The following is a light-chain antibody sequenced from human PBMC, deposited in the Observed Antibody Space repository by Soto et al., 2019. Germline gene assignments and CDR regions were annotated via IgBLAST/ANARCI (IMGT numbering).Light chain of an antibody. CDR3: QQYGRSPGT. CDR2: GAS. Sequence: EIVLTQSPATLSLSPGERATLTCRASQSVGGTYLAWYQQKPGQAPRLLISGASRRATDIPVRFSGSGSETDFTLTISRLEPEDFAVYHCQQYGRSPGTLGQGTKLEI. J-gene: IGKJ2*01. V-gene: IGKV3-20*01. CDR1: QSVGGTY.